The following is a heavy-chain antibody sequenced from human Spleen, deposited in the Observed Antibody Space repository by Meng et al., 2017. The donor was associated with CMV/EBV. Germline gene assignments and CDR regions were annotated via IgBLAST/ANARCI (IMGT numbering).Heavy chain of an antibody. CDR2: ISPDGGEI. V-gene: IGHV3-7*01. CDR1: GFSFSNYW. D-gene: IGHD3-22*01. CDR3: AKRGDSSGTYAMDV. Sequence: GESLKISCAASGFSFSNYWMNWFRQAPGKGLEWVASISPDGGEIYLVDSMKGRFTISRDNARKSLYLQMNSLRAEDTAVYYCAKRGDSSGTYAMDVWGQGTTVTVSS. J-gene: IGHJ6*02.